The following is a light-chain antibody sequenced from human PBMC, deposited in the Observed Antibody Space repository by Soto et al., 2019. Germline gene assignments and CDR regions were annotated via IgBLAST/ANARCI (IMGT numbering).Light chain of an antibody. CDR1: QSISYW. CDR3: QQSYSTPIT. Sequence: DIQMTQSPSTLSASVGDRVTITCRASQSISYWLAWYQQKPGKAPNLLIYKASSLKSGVPSRFSGSGSGTEFTLTIGSLQADDFATYYCQQSYSTPITFGQGTRLENK. J-gene: IGKJ5*01. V-gene: IGKV1-5*03. CDR2: KAS.